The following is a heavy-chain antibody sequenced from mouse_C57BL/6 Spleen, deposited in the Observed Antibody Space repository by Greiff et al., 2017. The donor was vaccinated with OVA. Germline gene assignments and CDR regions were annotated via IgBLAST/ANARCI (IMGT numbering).Heavy chain of an antibody. Sequence: QVQLQQPGAELVRPGSSVKLSCKASGYTFTSYWMDWVKQRPGQGLEWIGNIYPSDSETHYNQKFKDKATLTVDKSSSTAYMQLSSLTSEDSAVYYCASRVILIYYGNYVWYFDVWGTGTTVTVSS. J-gene: IGHJ1*03. CDR3: ASRVILIYYGNYVWYFDV. V-gene: IGHV1-61*01. CDR1: GYTFTSYW. CDR2: IYPSDSET. D-gene: IGHD2-1*01.